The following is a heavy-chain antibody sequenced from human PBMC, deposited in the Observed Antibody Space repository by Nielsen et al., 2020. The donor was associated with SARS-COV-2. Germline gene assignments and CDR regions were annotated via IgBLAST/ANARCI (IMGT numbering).Heavy chain of an antibody. CDR1: GYSFTSYW. D-gene: IGHD6-6*01. CDR3: ARLYSSSSGPLYYYYYGMDV. V-gene: IGHV5-51*01. J-gene: IGHJ6*02. Sequence: GDSLKISCKGSGYSFTSYWIGWVRQMPGKGLEWMGIIYPGDSDTRYSPSFQGQVTISADKSISTAYLQWSSLKASDTAMYYCARLYSSSSGPLYYYYYGMDVWGQGTTVTVSS. CDR2: IYPGDSDT.